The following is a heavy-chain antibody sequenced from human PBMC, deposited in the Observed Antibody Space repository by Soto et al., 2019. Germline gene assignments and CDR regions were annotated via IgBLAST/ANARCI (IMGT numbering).Heavy chain of an antibody. V-gene: IGHV3-23*01. CDR1: GFTFSSYA. J-gene: IGHJ3*02. CDR3: ANPGIAAAGTNSGDFDI. D-gene: IGHD6-13*01. Sequence: EVQLLESGGGLVQPGGSLRLSCAASGFTFSSYAMSWVRQAPGKGLEWVSAISGSGGSTYYADSVKGRFTISRDNSKNTLYLQMNSLRAEDTAVYDCANPGIAAAGTNSGDFDIWGQGTMVTVSS. CDR2: ISGSGGST.